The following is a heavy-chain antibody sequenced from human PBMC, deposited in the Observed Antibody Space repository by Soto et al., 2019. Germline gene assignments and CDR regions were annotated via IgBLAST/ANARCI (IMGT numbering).Heavy chain of an antibody. CDR1: GYTFTGYY. D-gene: IGHD5-18*01. J-gene: IGHJ5*02. CDR2: INPNSGGT. CDR3: ARAPRGYSYGYVPNWFDP. V-gene: IGHV1-2*02. Sequence: ASVKVSCKASGYTFTGYYMHWVRQAPGQGLEWMGWINPNSGGTNYAQKFQGRVTMTRDTSISTAYMELSRLRSDDTAVYYCARAPRGYSYGYVPNWFDPWGQEILVTVPQ.